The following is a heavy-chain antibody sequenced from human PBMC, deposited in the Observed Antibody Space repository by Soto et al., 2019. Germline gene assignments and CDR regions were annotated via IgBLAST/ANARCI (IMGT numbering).Heavy chain of an antibody. J-gene: IGHJ4*02. Sequence: EVQLLESGGGWTQPGGSRRLSCAASGFSFSNYAMNWVRQAPGKGLEWVSFISGSGGTTDYADSVRGRFRLSRDNSKNTVDLEMNSLRTEDTAVYFCAKGRSALPIFDYWGQGVMVTVSS. CDR3: AKGRSALPIFDY. CDR2: ISGSGGTT. CDR1: GFSFSNYA. V-gene: IGHV3-23*01.